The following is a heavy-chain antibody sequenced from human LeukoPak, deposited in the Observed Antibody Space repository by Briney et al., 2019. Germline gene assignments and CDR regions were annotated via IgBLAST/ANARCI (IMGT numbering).Heavy chain of an antibody. Sequence: GGSLRLSCAASGFTFSSYAMHWVRQAPGKGLEWVAFIRYDGSDKYYADSVKGRFTISRDNSKNTLYLQMNSLRPEDTAVYYCAKELESYDCTGSTFDCRGQGTLVTVSS. V-gene: IGHV3-30*02. CDR1: GFTFSSYA. CDR2: IRYDGSDK. J-gene: IGHJ4*02. CDR3: AKELESYDCTGSTFDC. D-gene: IGHD2-8*02.